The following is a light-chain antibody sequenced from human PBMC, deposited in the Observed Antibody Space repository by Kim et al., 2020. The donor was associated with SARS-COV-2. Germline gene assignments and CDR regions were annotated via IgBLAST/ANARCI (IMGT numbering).Light chain of an antibody. Sequence: DIQMTQSPSTLSASVGDRVTITCRASQSISSWLAWYQQKPGKAPKLLIYKASSLESGVPSRFSGSGSGTEFTLTISSLQPDDFATYYCQQYNSYLPTFGQGTKLEI. V-gene: IGKV1-5*03. CDR2: KAS. CDR3: QQYNSYLPT. J-gene: IGKJ2*01. CDR1: QSISSW.